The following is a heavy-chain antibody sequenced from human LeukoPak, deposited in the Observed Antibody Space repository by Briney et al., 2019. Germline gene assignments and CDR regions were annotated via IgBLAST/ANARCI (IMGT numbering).Heavy chain of an antibody. Sequence: GGSLRLSCAASGFTFSSDWMDWVRHAPGKGLVWVSRIRDDGRITTYADSVEGRFNISRDNAKSTVCLQMKSLRGEERAVYLCVIRYYEYNVYDRLFDFWGQGTLVTVSS. J-gene: IGHJ4*02. CDR3: VIRYYEYNVYDRLFDF. CDR1: GFTFSSDW. CDR2: IRDDGRIT. V-gene: IGHV3-74*03. D-gene: IGHD5/OR15-5a*01.